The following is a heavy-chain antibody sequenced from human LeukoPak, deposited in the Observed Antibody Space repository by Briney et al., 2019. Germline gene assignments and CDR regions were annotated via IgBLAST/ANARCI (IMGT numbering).Heavy chain of an antibody. J-gene: IGHJ4*02. CDR2: INPNSGGT. CDR1: GYTFTGYY. D-gene: IGHD3-10*01. V-gene: IGHV1-2*02. Sequence: ASVKVSCKASGYTFTGYYMHWVRPAPGQGLEWMGWINPNSGGTNYAQKFQGRVTMTRDTSISTAYMELSRLRSDDTAVYYCARGSGFGEFYYFDYWGQGTLVTVSS. CDR3: ARGSGFGEFYYFDY.